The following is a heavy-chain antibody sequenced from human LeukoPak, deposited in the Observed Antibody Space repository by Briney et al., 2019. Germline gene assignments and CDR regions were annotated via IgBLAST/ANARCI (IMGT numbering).Heavy chain of an antibody. CDR1: GFTFSSYA. CDR2: ISYDGSNK. V-gene: IGHV3-30*04. Sequence: AGGSLRLSCAASGFTFSSYAMHWVRQAPGKGLEWVAVISYDGSNKYYADSVKGRFTISRDNSKNTLYVQMSSLRAEDTAVYYCARYRLVWLPAPVFDYWGQGTLVTVSS. CDR3: ARYRLVWLPAPVFDY. J-gene: IGHJ4*02. D-gene: IGHD6-19*01.